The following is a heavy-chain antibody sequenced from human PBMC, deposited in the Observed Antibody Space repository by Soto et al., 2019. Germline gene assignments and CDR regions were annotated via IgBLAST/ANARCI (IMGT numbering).Heavy chain of an antibody. CDR1: GYPFTDYY. V-gene: IGHV1-2*02. CDR3: ARHRVVGTAPPFYYYGVDV. J-gene: IGHJ6*02. D-gene: IGHD2-21*02. Sequence: ASVKVSCKASGYPFTDYYMHWVRQAPGQGLEWMGWINPDSGGTNYAQKFQGRVTVTRDTSISTAYMDLSSLRSDDTAVYYCARHRVVGTAPPFYYYGVDVWGQGTTVTV. CDR2: INPDSGGT.